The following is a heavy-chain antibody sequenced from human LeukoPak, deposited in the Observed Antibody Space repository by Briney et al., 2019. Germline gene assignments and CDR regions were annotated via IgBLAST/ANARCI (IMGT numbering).Heavy chain of an antibody. D-gene: IGHD2-15*01. J-gene: IGHJ4*02. CDR2: ILHTGNT. Sequence: SETLSLTCTVSGGSISSSSYSWGWIRQPPGKGLEWIGSILHTGNTYYNPSLQSRVTMSVDTSKNQFSLKLRSVTAADTAVYYCVRDVDYWGQGILVTVSS. CDR3: VRDVDY. V-gene: IGHV4-39*07. CDR1: GGSISSSSYS.